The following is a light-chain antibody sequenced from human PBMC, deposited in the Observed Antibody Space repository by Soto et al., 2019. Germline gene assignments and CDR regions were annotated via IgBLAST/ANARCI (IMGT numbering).Light chain of an antibody. CDR1: QSISDT. Sequence: VLTQSPGALCLSRGERATLCCRASQSISDTLAWYQQKPGQAPRLLIYSASRGATGFPARFSGSGSGTDFTLTISSLQSEDFAVHYCQQYNTSPWTFGQGTKVDIK. CDR3: QQYNTSPWT. J-gene: IGKJ1*01. V-gene: IGKV3-15*01. CDR2: SAS.